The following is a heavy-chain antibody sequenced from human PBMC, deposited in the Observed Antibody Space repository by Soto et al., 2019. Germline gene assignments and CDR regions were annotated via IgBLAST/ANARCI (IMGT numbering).Heavy chain of an antibody. Sequence: QVQMVQSGAEVKKPGASVKVSCKASGYTFTTYGISWVRQAPGQGLEWMGWISAYTGDTLYTQNLKGRVTMTRDTSTTTAYMELRSLGSDDTAVYYCVREVQYDDCVALGYWGQGTLVTVSS. CDR3: VREVQYDDCVALGY. CDR2: ISAYTGDT. CDR1: GYTFTTYG. V-gene: IGHV1-18*01. D-gene: IGHD4-17*01. J-gene: IGHJ4*02.